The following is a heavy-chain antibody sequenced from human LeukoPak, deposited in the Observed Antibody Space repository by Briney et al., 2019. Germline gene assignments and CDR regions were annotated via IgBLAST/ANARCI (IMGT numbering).Heavy chain of an antibody. Sequence: ETLSLTCTVSGGSINNYYWSWIRQPPGKGLEWVSAISGSGGRTYYADSVKGRFTISRDNSRNTVYLQMTSLRAEDTAVYYCASRGHVGSGTYSPYDYWGQGTLVTVSS. J-gene: IGHJ4*02. V-gene: IGHV3-23*01. CDR1: GGSINNYY. CDR2: ISGSGGRT. CDR3: ASRGHVGSGTYSPYDY. D-gene: IGHD3-10*01.